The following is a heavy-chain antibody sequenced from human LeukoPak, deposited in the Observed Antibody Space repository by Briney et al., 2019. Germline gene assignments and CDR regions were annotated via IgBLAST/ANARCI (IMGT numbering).Heavy chain of an antibody. D-gene: IGHD4-23*01. CDR3: AKGGGNSPYYYYYMDV. CDR2: ISGSGGST. J-gene: IGHJ6*03. Sequence: PGGSLRLSCAASGFTFSSYAMSWVRQAPGKGLEWVSAISGSGGSTYYADSVKGRFTISRDNSKNTLYLQMNSLRAEDTALYYCAKGGGNSPYYYYYMDVWGKGTTVTISS. CDR1: GFTFSSYA. V-gene: IGHV3-23*01.